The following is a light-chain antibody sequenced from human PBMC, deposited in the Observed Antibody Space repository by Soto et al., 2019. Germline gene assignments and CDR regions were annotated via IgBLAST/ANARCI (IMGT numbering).Light chain of an antibody. J-gene: IGKJ4*01. CDR2: DTS. CDR1: QSVSSS. V-gene: IGKV3-15*01. Sequence: EIVMTQSPATLSVSPGERVTLSCRASQSVSSSLAWYQQKPGQAPRLLIYDTSTRATTIPARFSGSGSGTEFTLTISGLQSEDSAVYYCQQRSNWRVTFGGGTKVEIK. CDR3: QQRSNWRVT.